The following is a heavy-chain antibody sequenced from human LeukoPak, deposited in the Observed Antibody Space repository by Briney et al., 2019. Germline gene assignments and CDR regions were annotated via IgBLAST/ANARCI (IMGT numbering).Heavy chain of an antibody. CDR2: IIPIFGTA. Sequence: SVKVSCKASGGTFSSYAISWVGQAPGQGLEWMGGIIPIFGTANYAQKFQGRVTITADESTSTAYMELSSLRSEDTAVYYCARHLYYDILTGYYYFDYWGQGTLVTVSS. J-gene: IGHJ4*02. D-gene: IGHD3-9*01. CDR3: ARHLYYDILTGYYYFDY. CDR1: GGTFSSYA. V-gene: IGHV1-69*13.